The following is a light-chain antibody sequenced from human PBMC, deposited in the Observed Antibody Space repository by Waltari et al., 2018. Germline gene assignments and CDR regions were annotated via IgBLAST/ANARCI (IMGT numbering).Light chain of an antibody. CDR1: QSISSW. CDR3: LQYSSSPWT. CDR2: KAS. Sequence: DIQMTQSPSSLSASVGDTVTINCRASQSISSWLAWYQQKRGKAPKLLIYKASSLQSGVPSRFSGSGSGTDFTLTISSLQPEDFATYYCLQYSSSPWTFGQGTKVEIK. V-gene: IGKV1D-16*01. J-gene: IGKJ1*01.